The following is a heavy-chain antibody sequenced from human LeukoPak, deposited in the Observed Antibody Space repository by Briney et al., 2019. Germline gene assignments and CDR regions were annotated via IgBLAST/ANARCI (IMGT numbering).Heavy chain of an antibody. Sequence: GESLKISGKGSGYSFTSYWIAWVRQMPGKGLEWMGIIYPGDSDTRYSPSFHGQVTISADKSISTAYLQWGSLKASDTAMYYCARRGYCSGGDCYSAAFDIWGQGTMVTVSS. CDR1: GYSFTSYW. V-gene: IGHV5-51*01. D-gene: IGHD2-15*01. CDR3: ARRGYCSGGDCYSAAFDI. J-gene: IGHJ3*02. CDR2: IYPGDSDT.